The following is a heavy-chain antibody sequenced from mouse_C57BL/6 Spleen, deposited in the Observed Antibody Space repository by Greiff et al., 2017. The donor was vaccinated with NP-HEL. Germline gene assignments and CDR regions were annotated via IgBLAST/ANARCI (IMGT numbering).Heavy chain of an antibody. CDR3: ARYYYYGSHFDY. CDR2: IRNKANGYTT. J-gene: IGHJ2*01. Sequence: EVKLQESGGGLVQPGGSLSLSCAASGFTFTDYYMSWVRQPPGKALEWLGFIRNKANGYTTEYSASVKGRFTISRDNSQSILYLQMNALRAEDSATYYCARYYYYGSHFDYWGQGTTLTVSS. V-gene: IGHV7-3*01. D-gene: IGHD1-1*01. CDR1: GFTFTDYY.